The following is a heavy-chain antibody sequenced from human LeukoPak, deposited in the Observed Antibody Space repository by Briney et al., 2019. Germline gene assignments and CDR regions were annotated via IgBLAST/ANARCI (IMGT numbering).Heavy chain of an antibody. CDR3: ARDQDPGAFDI. V-gene: IGHV1-18*01. J-gene: IGHJ3*02. Sequence: ASVKVSCKASSYTLTNYGISWVRQAPGQGLEWMGWICAYNGNTNYAQNLQGRVTMTTDTSTNTAYMELRSLRSDDTAVYYCARDQDPGAFDIWGQGTMVTVSS. CDR1: SYTLTNYG. CDR2: ICAYNGNT.